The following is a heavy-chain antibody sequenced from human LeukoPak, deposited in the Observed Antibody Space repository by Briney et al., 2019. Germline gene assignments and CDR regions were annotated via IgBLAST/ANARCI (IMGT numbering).Heavy chain of an antibody. Sequence: ASVKVSCKASGGTFSSYAISWVRQAPGQGLEWMGGIIPIFGTANYAQKFQGRVTITTDESTSTAYMELSSLRSEDTAVYYCARGSITIFGMVTRTYFDYWGQGTLVAVSS. J-gene: IGHJ4*02. D-gene: IGHD3-3*01. V-gene: IGHV1-69*05. CDR1: GGTFSSYA. CDR3: ARGSITIFGMVTRTYFDY. CDR2: IIPIFGTA.